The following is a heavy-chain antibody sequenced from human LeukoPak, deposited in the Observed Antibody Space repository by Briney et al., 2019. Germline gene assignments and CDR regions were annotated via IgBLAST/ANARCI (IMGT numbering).Heavy chain of an antibody. Sequence: ASVKVSCKASGYTFTGYYMHWVRQAPGQGLEWMGWINPNSGGTNYAQKFQGRVTMTRDTSISTGYMELSRLRSDDTAVYYCARGEAYCGGDCYPPAEYFQHWGQGTLVTVSS. J-gene: IGHJ1*01. V-gene: IGHV1-2*02. CDR2: INPNSGGT. CDR1: GYTFTGYY. CDR3: ARGEAYCGGDCYPPAEYFQH. D-gene: IGHD2-21*02.